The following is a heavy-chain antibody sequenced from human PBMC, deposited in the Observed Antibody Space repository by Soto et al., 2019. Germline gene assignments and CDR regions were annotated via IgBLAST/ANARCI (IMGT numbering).Heavy chain of an antibody. CDR1: GFTFSSYA. J-gene: IGHJ4*02. D-gene: IGHD2-8*02. CDR3: AKDHVSIWYYFDY. Sequence: GGSLRLSCAASGFTFSSYAMSWVRQAPGKGLEWVSAISGSGGSTYYADYVKGRFTISRDNSKNTLYLQINSLRAEDTAVYYCAKDHVSIWYYFDYWGQGTLGTVFS. CDR2: ISGSGGST. V-gene: IGHV3-23*01.